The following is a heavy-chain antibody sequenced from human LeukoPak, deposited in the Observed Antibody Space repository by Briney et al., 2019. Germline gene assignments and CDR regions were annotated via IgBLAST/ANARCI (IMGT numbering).Heavy chain of an antibody. CDR1: GYTFANYY. CDR2: VNPSSGGT. CDR3: ARGGYCDY. Sequence: APVKVSCKASGYTFANYYIHWVRQAPGQGLEWMGWVNPSSGGTNYAQNFQGRVTMTRDTSITTAYMELTSLIPDDTAVYFCARGGYCDYWGQGTLVTVSS. V-gene: IGHV1-2*02. J-gene: IGHJ4*02.